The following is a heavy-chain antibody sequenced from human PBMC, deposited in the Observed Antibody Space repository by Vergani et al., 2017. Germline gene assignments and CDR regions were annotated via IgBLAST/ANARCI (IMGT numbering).Heavy chain of an antibody. J-gene: IGHJ4*02. Sequence: EVQLVASGGGLVQRGGSLRLSCEASGFTFSNLWMTWVRQAPGKGLEWVANIKQDGSEKFYVDSVKGRFTISRDNAKNSVYLQMNSLRAEDTAVYFCARSLDYWGQGTLVTVSS. CDR3: ARSLDY. CDR2: IKQDGSEK. CDR1: GFTFSNLW. V-gene: IGHV3-7*01.